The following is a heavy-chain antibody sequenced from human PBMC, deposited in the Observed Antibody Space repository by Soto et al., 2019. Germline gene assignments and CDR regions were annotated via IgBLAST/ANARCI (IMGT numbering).Heavy chain of an antibody. D-gene: IGHD6-13*01. CDR1: GFTFSSYA. V-gene: IGHV3-23*01. J-gene: IGHJ4*02. CDR3: AKDGARSSSWYHYFDY. Sequence: GGSLRLSCAASGFTFSSYAMSWVRQAPGKGLEWVSAISGSGGSTYYADSVKGRFTISRDNSKNTLYLQMNSLRAEDTAVYYCAKDGARSSSWYHYFDYWGQGTLVTVSS. CDR2: ISGSGGST.